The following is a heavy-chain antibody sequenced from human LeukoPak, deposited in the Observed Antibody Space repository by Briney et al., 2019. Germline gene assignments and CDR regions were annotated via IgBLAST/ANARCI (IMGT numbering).Heavy chain of an antibody. CDR1: GFSFTNYA. Sequence: PSGSLRLSCIASGFSFTNYAMNWGRQAPPLGLGRVSTISGVGDDIYHADSVKGRFTISRDTSKNTLYLQMNSLRVEDAAIYYCTLRSGENSGPLNRWGQGTLVTVSS. CDR2: ISGVGDDI. D-gene: IGHD2-15*01. V-gene: IGHV3-23*01. CDR3: TLRSGENSGPLNR. J-gene: IGHJ4*02.